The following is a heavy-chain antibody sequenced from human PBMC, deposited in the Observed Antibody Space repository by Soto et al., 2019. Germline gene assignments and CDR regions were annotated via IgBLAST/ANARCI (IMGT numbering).Heavy chain of an antibody. J-gene: IGHJ6*02. Sequence: SETLSLTCTVSGGSFSGDYWSWVRQPPGKGLEWIGFTHHSETAYYNPSLKSRLTLSVDTSKNHFSLMLSSVTAADTAVYYCAREGEAAAEYYYYYGMDVWGQGTTVTVSS. CDR3: AREGEAAAEYYYYYGMDV. V-gene: IGHV4-59*12. D-gene: IGHD6-13*01. CDR2: THHSETA. CDR1: GGSFSGDY.